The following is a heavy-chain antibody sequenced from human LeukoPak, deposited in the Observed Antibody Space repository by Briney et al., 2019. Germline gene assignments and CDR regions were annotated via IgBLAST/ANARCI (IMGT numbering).Heavy chain of an antibody. CDR3: ARGDYDSRGQFDY. CDR1: GYSISSGYY. J-gene: IGHJ4*02. D-gene: IGHD3-22*01. Sequence: PSETLSLTCAVSGYSISSGYYWSWIRQPPGKGLEWIGEINHSGSTNYNPSLKSRVTISVDTSKNQFSLKLSSVTAADTAVYYCARGDYDSRGQFDYWGQGTLVTVSS. V-gene: IGHV4-34*01. CDR2: INHSGST.